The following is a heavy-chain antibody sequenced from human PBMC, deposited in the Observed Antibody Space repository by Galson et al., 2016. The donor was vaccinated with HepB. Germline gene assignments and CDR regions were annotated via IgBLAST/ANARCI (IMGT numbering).Heavy chain of an antibody. J-gene: IGHJ5*01. Sequence: SLRLSCAASGFTFNNYAMTWVRQAPGKGLAWVSVISSAAENTYYADAVKGRFTISRDNSKNTLYLQMTSLRAEDTAVYYCAKGGATSLSSFDSWGQGTLVTVSS. CDR2: ISSAAENT. D-gene: IGHD1/OR15-1a*01. CDR1: GFTFNNYA. CDR3: AKGGATSLSSFDS. V-gene: IGHV3-23*01.